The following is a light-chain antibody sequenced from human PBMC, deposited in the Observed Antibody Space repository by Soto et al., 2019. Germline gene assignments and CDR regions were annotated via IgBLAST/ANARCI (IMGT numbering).Light chain of an antibody. CDR1: QSVSNY. V-gene: IGKV3-11*01. J-gene: IGKJ4*01. CDR3: QQRRSCPRLT. CDR2: DAS. Sequence: EIVLTQSPATLSLSPGERATLSCRASQSVSNYLAWFQQKPGQAPRLLIYDASNRSTGIPARFSGSGSGTDVTLTISSLEPEDFAVYYCQQRRSCPRLTFGGGTNVEI.